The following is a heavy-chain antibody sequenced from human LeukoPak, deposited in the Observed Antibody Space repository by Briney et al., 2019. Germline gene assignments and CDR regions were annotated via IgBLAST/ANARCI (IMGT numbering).Heavy chain of an antibody. CDR3: ARRRGSLRLYYFDY. J-gene: IGHJ4*02. CDR1: GYTFTSYG. Sequence: ASVTVSCRASGYTFTSYGISWVRQAPGQGLEWMGWISAYNGNTNYAQKLQGRVTMTTDTSTSTAYMELRSLRSDDTAVYYCARRRGSLRLYYFDYWGQGTLVTVSS. D-gene: IGHD3-3*01. V-gene: IGHV1-18*01. CDR2: ISAYNGNT.